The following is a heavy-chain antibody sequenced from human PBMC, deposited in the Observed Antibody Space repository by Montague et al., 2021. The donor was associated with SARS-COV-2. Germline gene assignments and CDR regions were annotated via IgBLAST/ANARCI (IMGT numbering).Heavy chain of an antibody. D-gene: IGHD1-26*01. CDR1: DGSFSDFY. CDR3: ASEDDNGSGYLDV. J-gene: IGHJ6*03. V-gene: IGHV4-34*01. CDR2: INHSGTT. Sequence: SETLSLTCAVFDGSFSDFYWSWIRQPPGKGLEWIGEINHSGTTYXNPSLKSRVTISVDTSKNQFSLKLNSVTAADAAVYYCASEDDNGSGYLDVWGKGTTVTVSS.